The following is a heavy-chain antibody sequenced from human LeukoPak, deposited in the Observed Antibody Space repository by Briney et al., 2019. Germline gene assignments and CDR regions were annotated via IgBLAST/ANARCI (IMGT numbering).Heavy chain of an antibody. CDR2: ISGSGGST. CDR1: GFTFSSYA. Sequence: GGSLRLSCAASGFTFSSYAMSWVRQAPGKGLEWVSAISGSGGSTYYADSVKGRFTISRDNAKNSLYLQMNSLRAEDTAVYYCARDFSYYYDSSASYGDNWGQGTLVTVSS. V-gene: IGHV3-23*01. J-gene: IGHJ4*02. CDR3: ARDFSYYYDSSASYGDN. D-gene: IGHD3-22*01.